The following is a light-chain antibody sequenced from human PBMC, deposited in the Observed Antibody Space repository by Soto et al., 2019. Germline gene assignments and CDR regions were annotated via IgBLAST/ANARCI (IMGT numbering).Light chain of an antibody. V-gene: IGKV3-20*01. CDR1: QSVSSSY. Sequence: EIVLTQSPGTLSLSPGERATLSCRASQSVSSSYLAWYQQKPGQAPRLLIYGASSRATGIPDRFSGSGSGTDFTLTISRLEPEDFAVDYCQQYGSSPPTFGQGTKLEIK. CDR2: GAS. CDR3: QQYGSSPPT. J-gene: IGKJ2*01.